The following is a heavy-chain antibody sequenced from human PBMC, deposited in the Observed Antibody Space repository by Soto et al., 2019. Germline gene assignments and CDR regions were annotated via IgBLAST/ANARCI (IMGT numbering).Heavy chain of an antibody. CDR1: GYNFATDW. CDR2: IYPVDSDT. V-gene: IGHV5-51*01. CDR3: ARYWHSYSLNYYRGMDV. J-gene: IGHJ6*02. Sequence: AESLNISCKVSGYNFATDWIGWVLQMPGKCLEWMGIIYPVDSDTRYSPSFQGQVTISADKSISTAYLQWSSLKASDTAMYYCARYWHSYSLNYYRGMDVWGQGTPVTVSS. D-gene: IGHD5-18*01.